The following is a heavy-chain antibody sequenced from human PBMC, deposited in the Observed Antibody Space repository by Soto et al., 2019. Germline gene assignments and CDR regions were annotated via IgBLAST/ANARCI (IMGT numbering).Heavy chain of an antibody. Sequence: GGSLRLSCAASGFTFSSYAMHWVRQAPGKGLEWVAVISYDGSNKYYADSVKGRFTISRDNSKNTLYLQMNSLRAEDTAVYYCASGRGGFVDTAMYIRDYYYGMDVWGQGTTVTVSS. J-gene: IGHJ6*02. CDR2: ISYDGSNK. V-gene: IGHV3-30-3*01. D-gene: IGHD5-18*01. CDR3: ASGRGGFVDTAMYIRDYYYGMDV. CDR1: GFTFSSYA.